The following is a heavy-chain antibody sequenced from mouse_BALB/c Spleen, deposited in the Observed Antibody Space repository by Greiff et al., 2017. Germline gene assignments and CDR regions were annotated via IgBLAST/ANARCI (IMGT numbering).Heavy chain of an antibody. V-gene: IGHV1-5*01. CDR1: GYTFTSYW. CDR2: IYPGNSDT. D-gene: IGHD1-1*01. CDR3: TRSGYYGSSYGYFDV. Sequence: EVQLQESGTVLARPGASVKMSCKASGYTFTSYWMHWVKQRPGQGLEWIGAIYPGNSDTSYNQKFKGKAKLTAVTSTRTAYMELSSLTNEDSAVYYCTRSGYYGSSYGYFDVWGAGTTVTVSA. J-gene: IGHJ1*01.